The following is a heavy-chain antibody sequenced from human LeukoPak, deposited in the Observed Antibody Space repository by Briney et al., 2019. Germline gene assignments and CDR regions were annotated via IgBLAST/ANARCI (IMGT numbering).Heavy chain of an antibody. CDR1: GGSIRSSNYY. V-gene: IGHV4-39*02. Sequence: PSETLSLTCTVSGGSIRSSNYYWGWIRQPPGKGLEWIGSIYYSGSTYYNPSLNSRVTISVDTSKNHFSLKLSSVTAADTAVYYCARRLGSSWTGSDYWGQGTLVTVSS. J-gene: IGHJ4*02. CDR3: ARRLGSSWTGSDY. CDR2: IYYSGST. D-gene: IGHD6-13*01.